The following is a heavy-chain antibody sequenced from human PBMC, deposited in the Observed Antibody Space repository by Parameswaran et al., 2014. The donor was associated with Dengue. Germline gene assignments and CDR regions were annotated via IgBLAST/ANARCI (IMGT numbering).Heavy chain of an antibody. CDR2: IYYSGST. Sequence: VRQAPGKGLEWIGYIYYSGSTNYNPSLKSRVTISVDTSKNQFSLKLSSVTAADTAVYYCARAGWVRTLWFGESYYYYYGMDVWGQGTTVTVSS. D-gene: IGHD3-10*01. CDR3: ARAGWVRTLWFGESYYYYYGMDV. J-gene: IGHJ6*02. V-gene: IGHV4-59*01.